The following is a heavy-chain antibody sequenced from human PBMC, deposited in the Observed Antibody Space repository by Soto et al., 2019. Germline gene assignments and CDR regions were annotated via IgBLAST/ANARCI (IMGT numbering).Heavy chain of an antibody. V-gene: IGHV3-23*01. Sequence: GVSLRLSCAASGFTFSTYSMNWVRQAPGKGLEWVSGFRTGGDDGTTYYADSVKGRFTISRDNSKNTLFLQMNSLRAEDTAIYYCAKKVNSGPGSQYFDYWGQGTLVNVST. CDR3: AKKVNSGPGSQYFDY. CDR2: FRTGGDDGTT. D-gene: IGHD3-10*01. J-gene: IGHJ4*02. CDR1: GFTFSTYS.